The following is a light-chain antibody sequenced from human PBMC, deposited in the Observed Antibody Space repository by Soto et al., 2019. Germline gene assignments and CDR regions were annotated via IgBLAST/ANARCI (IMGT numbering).Light chain of an antibody. CDR3: QQYHGWPPTFT. Sequence: EIVVTQSPATLSVYPGERVTLSCRASQSVSSDLAWYQQKPGQAPRILIYAASTRAAGVPDRFSGSGSGTDFTLAISSLQSEDFAVSYCQQYHGWPPTFTFGQGTKLEIK. CDR1: QSVSSD. J-gene: IGKJ2*01. V-gene: IGKV3-15*01. CDR2: AAS.